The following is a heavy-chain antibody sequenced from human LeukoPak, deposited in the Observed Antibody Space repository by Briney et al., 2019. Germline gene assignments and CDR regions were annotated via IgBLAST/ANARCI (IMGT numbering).Heavy chain of an antibody. J-gene: IGHJ4*02. Sequence: SETLSLTCTVSSGSISSYYWNWIRQPPGKGLEWIGEINQSGSTNYNPSLKSRVTISFDTSKNQFSLKLSSVTAADTAVYYCARGRAFFDWGQGTLVTVSS. CDR2: INQSGST. D-gene: IGHD3-3*02. CDR1: SGSISSYY. V-gene: IGHV4-34*01. CDR3: ARGRAFFD.